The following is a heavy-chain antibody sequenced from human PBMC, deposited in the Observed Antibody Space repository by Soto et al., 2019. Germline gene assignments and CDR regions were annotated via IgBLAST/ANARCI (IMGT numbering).Heavy chain of an antibody. Sequence: SVKVSCKASGGTFSSYAISWVRQAPGQGLEWMGGIIPIFGTANYAQKFQGRVTITADESTSTAYMELSSLRSEDTAVYYCASTTIFGVVIIGDYYYYGMDVWGQGTTATVSS. CDR1: GGTFSSYA. CDR3: ASTTIFGVVIIGDYYYYGMDV. CDR2: IIPIFGTA. D-gene: IGHD3-3*01. J-gene: IGHJ6*02. V-gene: IGHV1-69*13.